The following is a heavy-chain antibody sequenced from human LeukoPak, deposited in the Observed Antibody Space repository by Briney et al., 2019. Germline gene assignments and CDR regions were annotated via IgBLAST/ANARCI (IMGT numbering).Heavy chain of an antibody. D-gene: IGHD5/OR15-5a*01. CDR1: GGSINSYY. J-gene: IGHJ4*02. Sequence: SETLSLTCTVSGGSINSYYWSWIRQSPGRGLEWIGYIYYSGTSSYHPSLESRVTMSIDTSENQFSLNLTSVTAADAAVYYCARHLVATLSVFDYWGQGALVTVSS. V-gene: IGHV4-59*08. CDR2: IYYSGTS. CDR3: ARHLVATLSVFDY.